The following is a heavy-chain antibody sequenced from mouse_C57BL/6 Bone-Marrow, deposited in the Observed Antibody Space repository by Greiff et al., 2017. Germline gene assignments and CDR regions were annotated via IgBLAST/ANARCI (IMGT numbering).Heavy chain of an antibody. D-gene: IGHD2-4*01. CDR1: GYTFTSYW. CDR2: IDPSDSYT. V-gene: IGHV1-69*01. Sequence: QVQLKQPGAELVMPGASVKLSCKASGYTFTSYWMHWVKQRPGQGLEWIGEIDPSDSYTNYNQKFKGKSTLTVDKSSSTAYMQLSSLTSEDSAVYYCARGRLRRRRYAMDYWGQRTSVTVSS. CDR3: ARGRLRRRRYAMDY. J-gene: IGHJ4*01.